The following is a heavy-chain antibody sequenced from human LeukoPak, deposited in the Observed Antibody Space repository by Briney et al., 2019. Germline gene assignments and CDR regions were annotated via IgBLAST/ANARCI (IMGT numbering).Heavy chain of an antibody. CDR3: ATGPGDQPHP. J-gene: IGHJ5*02. V-gene: IGHV3-21*01. CDR1: GFTFSSYS. CDR2: ISSSSSYI. D-gene: IGHD2-2*01. Sequence: GGSLRLSCAASGFTFSSYSMNWVRQAPGKWLEWVSSISSSSSYIYYADSVKGRFTISRDNAKNSLYLQMNSLRAEDTAVYYCATGPGDQPHPWGQGTLVTVSS.